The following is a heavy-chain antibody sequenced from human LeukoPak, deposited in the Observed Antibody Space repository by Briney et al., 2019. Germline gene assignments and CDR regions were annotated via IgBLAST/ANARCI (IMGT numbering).Heavy chain of an antibody. V-gene: IGHV3-30*18. CDR1: GFTFSSYG. D-gene: IGHD5-24*01. Sequence: GGSLRLSCAASGFTFSSYGMHWVHQAPGKGLEWVAVISYDGSNKYYADSVKGRFTISRDNSKNTLYLQMNSLRAEDTAVYYCAKDHRRDGYNAFDYWGQGTLVTVSS. CDR2: ISYDGSNK. CDR3: AKDHRRDGYNAFDY. J-gene: IGHJ4*02.